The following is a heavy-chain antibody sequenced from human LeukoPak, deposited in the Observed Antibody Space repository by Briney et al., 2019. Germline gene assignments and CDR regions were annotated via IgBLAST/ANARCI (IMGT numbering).Heavy chain of an antibody. D-gene: IGHD3-22*01. CDR1: GGSISSHC. J-gene: IGHJ3*02. CDR2: IYYSGTT. Sequence: SSETLSLTCTVSGGSISSHCWGWIRQPPERGLEWIGFIYYSGTTRYNPSLRGRVTMSVDTSKNHFSLKLTSVSAADTAVYYCARLLNNDNSGDPDTFDMWGQGTMVTVSS. V-gene: IGHV4-59*11. CDR3: ARLLNNDNSGDPDTFDM.